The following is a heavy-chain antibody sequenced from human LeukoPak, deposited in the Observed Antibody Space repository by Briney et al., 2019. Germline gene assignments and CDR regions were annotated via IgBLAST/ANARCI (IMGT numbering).Heavy chain of an antibody. D-gene: IGHD5-18*01. CDR2: IYHSGST. CDR1: GYSISSGYY. J-gene: IGHJ6*03. CDR3: ARTTEGGYTYGYFYYYYRDV. V-gene: IGHV4-38-2*02. Sequence: SETLSLTCTVSGYSISSGYYWGWIRQPPGKGLEWIGSIYHSGSTYYNPSLKSRVTISVDTSKNQFSLKLSSVTAADTAVYYCARTTEGGYTYGYFYYYYRDVWGKGTTVTISS.